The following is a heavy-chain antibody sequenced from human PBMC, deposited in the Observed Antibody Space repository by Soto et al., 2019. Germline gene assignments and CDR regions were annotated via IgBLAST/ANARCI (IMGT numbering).Heavy chain of an antibody. V-gene: IGHV4-39*07. CDR2: INHSGST. CDR1: GVSISSSSYY. CDR3: ARGPHQRGYYDFWSGPEHYYYYGMDV. D-gene: IGHD3-3*01. J-gene: IGHJ6*02. Sequence: PSETLSLTCAVSGVSISSSSYYWGWIRQPPGKGLEWIGEINHSGSTNYNPSLKSRVTISVDTSKNQFSLKLSSVTAADTAVHYCARGPHQRGYYDFWSGPEHYYYYGMDVWGQGTTVTVSS.